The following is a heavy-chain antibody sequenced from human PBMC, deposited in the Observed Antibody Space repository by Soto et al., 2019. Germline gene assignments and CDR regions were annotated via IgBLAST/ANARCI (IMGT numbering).Heavy chain of an antibody. CDR3: ARESGGATATLDYDYFYMDV. CDR2: TNPNGGVT. V-gene: IGHV1-2*04. D-gene: IGHD1-26*01. Sequence: QVQLVQSGAEVKKPGASGTVSCGSSGDTFNDYYIHWVRQAPGNGLEWMGWTNPNGGVTRYAQKFQGWVTMTRDTSIRTVYMQLSRLRSDDTAVYYCARESGGATATLDYDYFYMDVWGTGTTVTVSS. CDR1: GDTFNDYY. J-gene: IGHJ6*03.